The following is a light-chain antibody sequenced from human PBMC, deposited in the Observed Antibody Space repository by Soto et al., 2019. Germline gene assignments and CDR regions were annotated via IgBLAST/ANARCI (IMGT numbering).Light chain of an antibody. V-gene: IGKV3-20*01. CDR2: GAT. J-gene: IGKJ2*02. Sequence: ETVLTQSPGTLSLSPGERATLSCRASQSVTSNYLAWYQLKPGQAPRLLVYGATNRATGIPDTFRGSGSGTDFTLTISNLEPEDFAVYYGQQYGSSPRTFGQGTKLELK. CDR1: QSVTSNY. CDR3: QQYGSSPRT.